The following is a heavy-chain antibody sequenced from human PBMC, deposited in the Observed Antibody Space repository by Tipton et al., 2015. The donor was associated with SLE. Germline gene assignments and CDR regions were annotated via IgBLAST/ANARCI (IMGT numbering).Heavy chain of an antibody. CDR1: GGSFSDYY. J-gene: IGHJ4*02. V-gene: IGHV4-34*01. D-gene: IGHD2-2*01. CDR2: INHSGST. CDR3: AREEDDYQTGY. Sequence: TLSLTCAVYGGSFSDYYWSWIRQPPGKGLEWIGEINHSGSTNYNPSLKSRVTISVDTSKNQFSLKLSSVTAADTAVYYCAREEDDYQTGYWGQGTLVTVSS.